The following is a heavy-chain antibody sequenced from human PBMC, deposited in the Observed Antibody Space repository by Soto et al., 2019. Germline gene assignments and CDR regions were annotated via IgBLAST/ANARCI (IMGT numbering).Heavy chain of an antibody. CDR1: GFTFGDYA. CDR2: IRSKAYGGTT. CDR3: TRGLVGSGSYFFDY. D-gene: IGHD3-10*01. J-gene: IGHJ4*02. Sequence: GGSLRLSCTASGFTFGDYAMSWFRQAPGKGLEWVGFIRSKAYGGTTEYAASVKGRFTISRDDSKSIAYLQMNSLKTEDTAVYYCTRGLVGSGSYFFDYWGQGTLVTVSS. V-gene: IGHV3-49*03.